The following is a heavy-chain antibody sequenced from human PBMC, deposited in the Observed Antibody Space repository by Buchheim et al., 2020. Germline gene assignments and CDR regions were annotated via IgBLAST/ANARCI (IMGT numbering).Heavy chain of an antibody. V-gene: IGHV3-30*02. CDR1: GFTFSSYG. Sequence: QVQLVESGGGVVQPGRSLRLSCAASGFTFSSYGMHWVRQAPGKGLEWVAFIRYDGSNKYYADSVKGRFTISRDNSKNPLYLQMNSLRAEDTAVYYCAKEGGGSGGPGSYFDYWGQGTL. J-gene: IGHJ4*02. CDR3: AKEGGGSGGPGSYFDY. D-gene: IGHD2-8*02. CDR2: IRYDGSNK.